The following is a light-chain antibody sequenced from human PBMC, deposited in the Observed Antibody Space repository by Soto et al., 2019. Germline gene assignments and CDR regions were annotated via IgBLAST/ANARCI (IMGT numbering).Light chain of an antibody. CDR2: LGS. CDR3: MQALQTPA. CDR1: QSLLHSNGYNY. J-gene: IGKJ1*01. V-gene: IGKV2-28*01. Sequence: DIVMTQSPLSLPVNPGEPASISCRSSQSLLHSNGYNYSDWYLQKPMQSPQLLIYLGSNRAPGVPERYSGSGSCTDSTLNISRVEAEDVGVYYCMQALQTPAFGQATKLEIK.